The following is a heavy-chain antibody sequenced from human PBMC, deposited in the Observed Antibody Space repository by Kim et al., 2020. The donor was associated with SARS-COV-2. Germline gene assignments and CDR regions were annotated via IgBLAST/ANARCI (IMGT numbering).Heavy chain of an antibody. CDR2: IKQDGSEK. Sequence: GGSLRLSCAASGFTFSSFWMSWVRQAPGKGLEWVANIKQDGSEKYYVDSVKGRFTISRDNAKNSLYLQMNSLRAEDTAVYYCARVGLGYYGSGSYVPPYYYYYGMDVVPRDHGHRLL. V-gene: IGHV3-7*03. J-gene: IGHJ6*02. CDR1: GFTFSSFW. CDR3: ARVGLGYYGSGSYVPPYYYYYGMDV. D-gene: IGHD3-10*01.